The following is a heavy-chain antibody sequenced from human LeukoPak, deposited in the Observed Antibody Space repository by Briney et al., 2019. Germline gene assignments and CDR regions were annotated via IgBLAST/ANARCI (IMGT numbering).Heavy chain of an antibody. D-gene: IGHD3-16*01. CDR3: TRALINNWFDP. J-gene: IGHJ5*02. CDR2: IYYSGST. Sequence: PSQTLSLTCTVSGDSISSGGYYWSWIRQHPGKGLEWIGYIYYSGSTYYNPSLKSRVTISGDTSKNQFSLKLSSVTAADTAVYYCTRALINNWFDPWGQGTLVTVSS. CDR1: GDSISSGGYY. V-gene: IGHV4-31*03.